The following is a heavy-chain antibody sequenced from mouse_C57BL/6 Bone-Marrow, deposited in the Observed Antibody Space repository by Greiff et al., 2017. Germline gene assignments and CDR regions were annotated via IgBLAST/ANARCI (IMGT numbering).Heavy chain of an antibody. CDR1: GYTFTSYW. CDR2: IDPSDSYT. J-gene: IGHJ1*03. CDR3: ARHDGSSSYWYFDV. D-gene: IGHD1-1*01. Sequence: QVQLQQPGAELVKPGASVKLSCKASGYTFTSYWMQWVNQRPGQGLEWIGEIDPSDSYTNYNQKFKGKATLTVDTSSSTAYMQLSSLTAEDSAVYYCARHDGSSSYWYFDVWGTGTTVTVSS. V-gene: IGHV1-50*01.